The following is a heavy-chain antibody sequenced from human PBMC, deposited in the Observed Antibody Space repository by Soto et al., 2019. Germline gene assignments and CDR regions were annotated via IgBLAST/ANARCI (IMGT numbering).Heavy chain of an antibody. CDR2: ISTSSSYI. CDR3: ASEQWAGGMDV. CDR1: EFTFSSYS. J-gene: IGHJ6*02. V-gene: IGHV3-21*01. D-gene: IGHD6-19*01. Sequence: GGSLRLSCAASEFTFSSYSMNWVRQAPGKGLEWVSSISTSSSYIYYADSVKGRFTISRDNAKNSLYLQMNSLRAEDTAVYYCASEQWAGGMDVWGQGTTVTVSS.